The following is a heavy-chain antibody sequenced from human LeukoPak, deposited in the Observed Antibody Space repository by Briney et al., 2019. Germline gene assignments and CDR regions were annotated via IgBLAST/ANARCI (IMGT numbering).Heavy chain of an antibody. D-gene: IGHD6-19*01. CDR2: ITGGGGST. CDR3: AKVQSSGWYPPCDY. Sequence: GGSLRLSCAASRFSFSNYGMSWIRQAPGKGLEWVSSITGGGGSTYYADSVRGRFTISRDNSKNTLYLQMNSLRAEDTAVYYCAKVQSSGWYPPCDYWGQGTLVTVFS. J-gene: IGHJ4*02. V-gene: IGHV3-23*01. CDR1: RFSFSNYG.